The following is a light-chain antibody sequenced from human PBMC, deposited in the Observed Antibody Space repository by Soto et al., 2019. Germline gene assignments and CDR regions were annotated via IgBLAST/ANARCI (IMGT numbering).Light chain of an antibody. CDR1: QSVSSN. CDR2: GAS. J-gene: IGKJ1*01. CDR3: QQYNNWLRGT. V-gene: IGKV3-15*01. Sequence: EIVMTQSPATLSVSPGERATLSCRASQSVSSNLAWYQQKPGQAPRLLIYGASTRATGIPARFSGSGSGTEFTLTISSLKSEDFAVYYCQQYNNWLRGTFGQGTKVEIK.